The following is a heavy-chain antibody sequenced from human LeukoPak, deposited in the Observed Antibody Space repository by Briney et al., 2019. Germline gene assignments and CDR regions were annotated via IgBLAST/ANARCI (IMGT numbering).Heavy chain of an antibody. Sequence: ASVKVSCKASGYTFTSYDINWVRQATGQGLEWMGWINPNSGNTGYAQKFQGRVTMTRNTSISTAYMELSSLRSEDTAVYYCARVSGDYVWGSYRPRPCDYWGQGTLVTVSS. CDR1: GYTFTSYD. D-gene: IGHD3-16*02. CDR3: ARVSGDYVWGSYRPRPCDY. J-gene: IGHJ4*02. V-gene: IGHV1-8*01. CDR2: INPNSGNT.